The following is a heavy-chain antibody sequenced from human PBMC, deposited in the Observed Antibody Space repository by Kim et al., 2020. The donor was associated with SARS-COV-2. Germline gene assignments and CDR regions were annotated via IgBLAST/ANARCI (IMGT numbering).Heavy chain of an antibody. V-gene: IGHV4-34*01. CDR1: GGSFSGYY. CDR2: INHSGST. Sequence: SETLSLTCAVYGGSFSGYYWSWIRQPPGKGLEWIGEINHSGSTNYNPSLKSRVTISVDTSKNQFSLKLSSVTAADTAVYYCASKRITIFGVVMNYYYGMDVWGQGTTVTVSS. CDR3: ASKRITIFGVVMNYYYGMDV. D-gene: IGHD3-3*01. J-gene: IGHJ6*02.